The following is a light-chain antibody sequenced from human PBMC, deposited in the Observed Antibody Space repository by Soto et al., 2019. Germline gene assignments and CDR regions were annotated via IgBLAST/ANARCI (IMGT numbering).Light chain of an antibody. CDR1: QSVSSSY. CDR3: HQRQSWPRT. Sequence: DIVLTQSPGPLSLSPGETAILSCRASQSVSSSYLAWYRQKPGQAPSLLIYGASNRAAGVPSRFSAWGSETDFTLTISDVQPEDFAVYYCHQRQSWPRTFGQGTKVDIK. J-gene: IGKJ1*01. V-gene: IGKV3-20*01. CDR2: GAS.